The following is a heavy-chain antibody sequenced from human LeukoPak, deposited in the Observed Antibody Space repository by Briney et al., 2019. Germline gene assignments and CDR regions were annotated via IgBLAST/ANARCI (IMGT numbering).Heavy chain of an antibody. CDR2: IYYSGST. CDR3: ARAPAGDFWSGYADGFDY. Sequence: PSETLSLTCTVSGGSISSYYWSWIRQPPGKGLEWIGYIYYSGSTNYNPSLKSRVTISVGTSENQFSLKLSSVTAADTAVYYCARAPAGDFWSGYADGFDYWGQGTLVTVSS. J-gene: IGHJ4*02. D-gene: IGHD3-3*01. CDR1: GGSISSYY. V-gene: IGHV4-59*01.